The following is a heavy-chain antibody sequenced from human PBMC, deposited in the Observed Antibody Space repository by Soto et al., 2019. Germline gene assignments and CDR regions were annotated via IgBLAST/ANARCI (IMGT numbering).Heavy chain of an antibody. D-gene: IGHD2-21*02. CDR2: INSGGSRT. Sequence: EVQLAESGGVLVQPGGSLRLSCVASGFTFSDHWMHWVRQAPGKGLVWVSRINSGGSRTNYADSVKGRFTISRDNAKNTRYLAMTSLSVEDTAVYYCARGNCSGDTCFFGGTHWGRGTLVTVSS. CDR3: ARGNCSGDTCFFGGTH. CDR1: GFTFSDHW. V-gene: IGHV3-74*01. J-gene: IGHJ4*02.